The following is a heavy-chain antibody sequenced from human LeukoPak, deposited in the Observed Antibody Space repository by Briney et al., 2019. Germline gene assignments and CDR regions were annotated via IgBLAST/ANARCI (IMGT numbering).Heavy chain of an antibody. CDR2: INTNIGNP. Sequence: ASVKVSCKASGYTFTSYAMNWVRQAPGQGLEWMGWINTNIGNPTYAQGFTGRFVFSLDTSVSTAYLQISSLKAEDTAVYYCAKAYCTSTSCQGSSADYWGQGTLVTVSS. CDR1: GYTFTSYA. V-gene: IGHV7-4-1*02. D-gene: IGHD2-2*01. J-gene: IGHJ4*02. CDR3: AKAYCTSTSCQGSSADY.